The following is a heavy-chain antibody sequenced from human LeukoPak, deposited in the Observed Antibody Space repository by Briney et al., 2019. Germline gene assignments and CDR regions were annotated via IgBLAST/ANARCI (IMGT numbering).Heavy chain of an antibody. J-gene: IGHJ4*02. CDR3: ARTRIAAGVYYFDY. D-gene: IGHD6-13*01. CDR1: GGSISSSSYY. Sequence: SGTLSLTCTVSGGSISSSSYYWGWIRQPPGKGLEWIGSIYYSGSTYYNPSLKSRVTISVDTSKNQFSLKLSSVTAADTAVYYCARTRIAAGVYYFDYWGQGTLVTVSS. V-gene: IGHV4-39*07. CDR2: IYYSGST.